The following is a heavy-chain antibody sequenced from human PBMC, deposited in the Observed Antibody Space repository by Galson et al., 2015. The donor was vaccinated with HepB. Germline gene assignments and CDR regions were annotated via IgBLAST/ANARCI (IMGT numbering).Heavy chain of an antibody. CDR1: GFIFSDYG. CDR2: AWSDGRNR. Sequence: SLRLSCAASGFIFSDYGMHWVRQAPGKGLEWVAIAWSDGRNRYYADSVKGRFSISRDNSNNTLYLQMTSLSAEDTAVYYCVGGGYCTSSSCYHLDYWGQGSLVTVS. J-gene: IGHJ4*02. CDR3: VGGGYCTSSSCYHLDY. D-gene: IGHD2-2*01. V-gene: IGHV3-33*01.